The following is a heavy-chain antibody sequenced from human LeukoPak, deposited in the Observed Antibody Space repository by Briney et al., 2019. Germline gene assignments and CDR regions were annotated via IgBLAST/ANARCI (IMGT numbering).Heavy chain of an antibody. CDR1: GGSFSGYY. Sequence: SETLSLTCAVYGGSFSGYYWSWIRQPPGKGLEWIGEINHSGSTNYNPSLKSRVTISVDTSKNQFSLKLSSVTAADTAVYYWARAGFGELTDAFDIWGQGTMVTVSS. D-gene: IGHD3-10*01. CDR3: ARAGFGELTDAFDI. J-gene: IGHJ3*02. V-gene: IGHV4-34*01. CDR2: INHSGST.